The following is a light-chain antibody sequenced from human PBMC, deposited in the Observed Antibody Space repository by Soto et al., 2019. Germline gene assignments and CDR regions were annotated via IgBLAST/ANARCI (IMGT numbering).Light chain of an antibody. CDR2: AAS. Sequence: DIQMTQSPSYVSASIGDRVTITCRASQGIRSWLAWYQQKPGKAPKLLIYAASSLQSGVPSRFSGSGSGTSFTLTISTLQPEDFATYFCQQANSYPFTFGPGTKVDVK. CDR1: QGIRSW. J-gene: IGKJ3*01. V-gene: IGKV1-12*01. CDR3: QQANSYPFT.